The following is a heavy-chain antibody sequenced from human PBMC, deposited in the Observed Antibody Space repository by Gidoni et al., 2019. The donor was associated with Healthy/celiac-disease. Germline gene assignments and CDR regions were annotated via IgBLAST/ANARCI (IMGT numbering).Heavy chain of an antibody. D-gene: IGHD2-21*02. CDR3: ARVPGGGNFHFDY. CDR2: IYRGGST. Sequence: EVQLVESGGGLVQPGGSLRLSCEASGFTVSSNYMSCVRQAPGKGLEGVSVIYRGGSTCYADSVKGRFTISRHNAKNALYLQMNSLRAQDTAVYYCARVPGGGNFHFDYWGQGTLVTVSS. V-gene: IGHV3-53*04. J-gene: IGHJ4*02. CDR1: GFTVSSNY.